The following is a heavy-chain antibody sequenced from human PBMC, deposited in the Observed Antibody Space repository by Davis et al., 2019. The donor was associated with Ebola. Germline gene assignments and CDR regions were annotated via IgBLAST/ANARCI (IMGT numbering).Heavy chain of an antibody. J-gene: IGHJ4*02. V-gene: IGHV3-48*02. CDR2: ISSSSSTI. CDR1: GFTFSSYS. D-gene: IGHD4-17*01. CDR3: ARDSGYGDYDPPADY. Sequence: PGGSLRLSCAASGFTFSSYSMNWVRQAPGKGLEWVSYISSSSSTIYYADSVKGRFTISRDNAKNSLYLQMNSLRDEDTAVYYCARDSGYGDYDPPADYWGQGTPVTVSS.